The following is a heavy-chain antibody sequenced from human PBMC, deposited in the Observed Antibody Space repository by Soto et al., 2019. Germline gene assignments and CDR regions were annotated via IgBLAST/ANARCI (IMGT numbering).Heavy chain of an antibody. J-gene: IGHJ5*02. V-gene: IGHV3-74*01. CDR3: ARAPGSQIARMTNWCDP. CDR2: INSDGSST. D-gene: IGHD2-15*01. CDR1: GFTFSSYW. Sequence: GGSLRLSCAASGFTFSSYWMHWVRQAPGKGLVWVSRINSDGSSTSYADSVKGRFTISRDNAKNTLYLQMNSLRAEDTAVYYCARAPGSQIARMTNWCDPWGQGTLVTVSS.